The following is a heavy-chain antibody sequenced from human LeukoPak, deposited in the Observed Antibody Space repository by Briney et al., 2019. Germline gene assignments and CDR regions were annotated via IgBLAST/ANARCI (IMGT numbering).Heavy chain of an antibody. CDR1: GGSISSYY. CDR2: TYYSGST. CDR3: ARANTWHGYCSSTSCPELDAFDI. V-gene: IGHV4-59*01. D-gene: IGHD2-2*01. Sequence: SETLSLTCTVSGGSISSYYWSWIRQPPGKGLEWIGDTYYSGSTNYNPSLQSRVTISVDTSKNQFSLKLSSVTAADTAVYYCARANTWHGYCSSTSCPELDAFDIWGQGTMVTVSS. J-gene: IGHJ3*02.